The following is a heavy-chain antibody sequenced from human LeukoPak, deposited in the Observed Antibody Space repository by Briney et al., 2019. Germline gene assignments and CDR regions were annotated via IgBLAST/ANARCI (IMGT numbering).Heavy chain of an antibody. D-gene: IGHD5-24*01. V-gene: IGHV3-30*02. CDR1: GFTFSSYG. CDR3: AKRDGYNSGPFDY. CDR2: IQSDGSDQ. Sequence: QPGGSLRLSCAASGFTFSSYGMHWVRQAPGKWLEWVAFIQSDGSDQYYADSVKGRLSISRDNSKNTLYLQMNSLRTEDTAVYYCAKRDGYNSGPFDYWGQGTLVTVSS. J-gene: IGHJ4*02.